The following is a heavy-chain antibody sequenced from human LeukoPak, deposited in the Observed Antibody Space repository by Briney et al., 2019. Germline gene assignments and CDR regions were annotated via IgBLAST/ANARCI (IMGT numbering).Heavy chain of an antibody. D-gene: IGHD2/OR15-2a*01. CDR1: GGSISSGAYY. Sequence: KPSETLSLTCTVSGGSISSGAYYWSWIRQHPGKGLEWIGYIYYIGSTYYNPSLKSRVTISADTSKNQFSLKLSSVTAADTAVYYCARTPSMAPFDYWGQGSLVTVSS. V-gene: IGHV4-31*03. CDR3: ARTPSMAPFDY. CDR2: IYYIGST. J-gene: IGHJ4*02.